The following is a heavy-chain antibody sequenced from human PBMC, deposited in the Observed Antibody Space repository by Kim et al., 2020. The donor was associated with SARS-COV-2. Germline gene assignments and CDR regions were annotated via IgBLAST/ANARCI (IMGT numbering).Heavy chain of an antibody. Sequence: GGSLRLSCSASGVPFRGNWMQWVRQRPGQGLVWVSLINGDGGMTTYADSVKGRFTVSRGGPEYTLHLQMNRLRPEDTAVYYCATGNYWEALYWGRGTLVTVFS. J-gene: IGHJ4*02. D-gene: IGHD1-7*01. CDR2: INGDGGMT. V-gene: IGHV3-74*03. CDR1: GVPFRGNW. CDR3: ATGNYWEALY.